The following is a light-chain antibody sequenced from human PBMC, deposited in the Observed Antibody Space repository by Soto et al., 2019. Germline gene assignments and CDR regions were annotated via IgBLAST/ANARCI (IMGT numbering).Light chain of an antibody. J-gene: IGKJ3*01. CDR2: DAS. CDR3: QQRSNWPPIT. Sequence: EIVLTQSPATLSLSPGERATLSCMARQSVSSYLAWYQQKPGQAPRLLIYDASNRATGIPARFSGSGSGTDFTLTISSLEPEDFAVYYCQQRSNWPPITVGPGTKVDIK. CDR1: QSVSSY. V-gene: IGKV3-11*01.